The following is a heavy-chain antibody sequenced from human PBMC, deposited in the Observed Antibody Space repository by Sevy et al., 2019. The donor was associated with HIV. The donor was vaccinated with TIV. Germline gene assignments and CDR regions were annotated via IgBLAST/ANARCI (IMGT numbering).Heavy chain of an antibody. D-gene: IGHD3-16*01. Sequence: SESLSLTCSVSGDSISGYYWSWIRQPPGKGLEWIGYIYYSGRTDYNPSLKSRVTISADTSKSQFSLKLNSVTDADTAVYYCARPYSDVYYAMDVWGQGTTVTVSS. J-gene: IGHJ6*02. V-gene: IGHV4-59*01. CDR1: GDSISGYY. CDR2: IYYSGRT. CDR3: ARPYSDVYYAMDV.